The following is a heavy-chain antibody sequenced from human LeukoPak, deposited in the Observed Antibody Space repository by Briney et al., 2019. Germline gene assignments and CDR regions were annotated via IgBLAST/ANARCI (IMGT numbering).Heavy chain of an antibody. D-gene: IGHD5-18*01. CDR3: AREGVGYFFDY. CDR1: GFTISGNY. V-gene: IGHV3-53*05. CDR2: IYIGGRT. Sequence: GGSLRLSCAASGFTISGNYVSWVRQAPGKGLEWVSVIYIGGRTYYADSVKGRFTISRDNSKNTLFLQMRGLRPEDTAIYYCAREGVGYFFDYWGQGALVTVSS. J-gene: IGHJ4*02.